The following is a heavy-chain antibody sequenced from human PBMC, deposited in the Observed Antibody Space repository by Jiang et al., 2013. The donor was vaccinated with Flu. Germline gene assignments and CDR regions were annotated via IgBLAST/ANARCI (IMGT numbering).Heavy chain of an antibody. D-gene: IGHD5-12*01. J-gene: IGHJ4*02. CDR1: GGSISSGGYS. Sequence: GPGLVKPSQTLSLTCAVSGGSISSGGYSWSWIRQPPGKGLEWIGYIYHSGSTYYNPSLKSRVTISVDRSKNQFSLKLSSVTAADTAVYYCAREAVATYYFDYWGQGTLVT. CDR2: IYHSGST. V-gene: IGHV4-30-2*01. CDR3: AREAVATYYFDY.